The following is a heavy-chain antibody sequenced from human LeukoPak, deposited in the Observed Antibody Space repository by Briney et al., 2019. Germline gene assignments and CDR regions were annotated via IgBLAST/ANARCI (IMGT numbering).Heavy chain of an antibody. D-gene: IGHD2-2*01. Sequence: SETLSLTCTVSGDSISSGDYYWSWIRQPPGKGLEWIGYIYYSGNTYYNPSLQSRVTISVDTSKNQFSLKLSSVTAADTAVYYCARASVGYCSSTSCSPYDFDYWGQGTLVTVSS. CDR1: GDSISSGDYY. V-gene: IGHV4-30-4*02. J-gene: IGHJ4*02. CDR2: IYYSGNT. CDR3: ARASVGYCSSTSCSPYDFDY.